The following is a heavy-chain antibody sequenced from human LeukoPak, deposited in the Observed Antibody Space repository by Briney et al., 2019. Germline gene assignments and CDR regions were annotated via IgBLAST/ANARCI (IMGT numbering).Heavy chain of an antibody. Sequence: ASVKVSCKASGYTFTSYYMHWVRQAPGQGLEWMGIINPSGGSTSYAQKYQGRVTITADESTSTAYMELSSLRSEDTAVYYCARDVTYYYDSSGWFDPWGQGTLVTVSS. V-gene: IGHV1-46*01. CDR2: INPSGGST. D-gene: IGHD3-22*01. J-gene: IGHJ5*02. CDR3: ARDVTYYYDSSGWFDP. CDR1: GYTFTSYY.